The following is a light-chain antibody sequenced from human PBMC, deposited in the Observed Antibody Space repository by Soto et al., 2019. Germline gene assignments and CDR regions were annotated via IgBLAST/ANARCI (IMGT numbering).Light chain of an antibody. J-gene: IGLJ2*01. Sequence: QSALTQPPSVSAAPGQKVTISCSGSSSNSGNNYVSWYQQLPGTAPKLLIYDNNKRPSGIPDRFSGSKSGTSATLGITGLQTGDEADYYCGTWDSRLSAVVFGGGTKLTVL. V-gene: IGLV1-51*01. CDR3: GTWDSRLSAVV. CDR2: DNN. CDR1: SSNSGNNY.